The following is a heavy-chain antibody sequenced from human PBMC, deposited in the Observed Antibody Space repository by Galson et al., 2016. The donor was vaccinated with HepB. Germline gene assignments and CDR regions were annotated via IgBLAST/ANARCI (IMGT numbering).Heavy chain of an antibody. V-gene: IGHV3-7*03. D-gene: IGHD3-22*01. CDR1: GFTFYEYW. Sequence: SLRLSCAASGFTFYEYWMTWVRQAPGKGLEWVANIKKDGSEKFYLDSVKGRFTVSRDDAEKSVYLQLDSLRVEDTGVYYCARVSAAPNYGAQRRGYDYYGLDVWGQGTTVTVSS. CDR2: IKKDGSEK. J-gene: IGHJ6*02. CDR3: ARVSAAPNYGAQRRGYDYYGLDV.